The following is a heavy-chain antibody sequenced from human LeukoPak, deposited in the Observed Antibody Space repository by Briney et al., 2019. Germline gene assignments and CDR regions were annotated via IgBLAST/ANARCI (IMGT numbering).Heavy chain of an antibody. J-gene: IGHJ3*02. Sequence: GGSLRLSCAASGFTFSSYWMSWVRQAPGKGLEWVANIRQDGSEKYYVDSVKGRFTISRDNAKNSLYLQMNSLRAEDTAVYYCARVRTTVTTFDAFDIWGQGTMVTVSS. CDR2: IRQDGSEK. CDR3: ARVRTTVTTFDAFDI. D-gene: IGHD4-17*01. CDR1: GFTFSSYW. V-gene: IGHV3-7*01.